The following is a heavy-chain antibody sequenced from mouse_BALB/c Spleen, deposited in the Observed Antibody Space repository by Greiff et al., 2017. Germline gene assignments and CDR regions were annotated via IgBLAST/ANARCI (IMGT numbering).Heavy chain of an antibody. V-gene: IGHV5-9-3*01. Sequence: EVQVVESGGGLVKPGGSPKLSCAASGFTFSSYAMSWVRQTPEKRLEWVATISSGGSYTYYPDSVKGRFTISRDNAKNTLYLQMSSLRSEDTAMYYCARHKFADYWGQGTTLTVSS. CDR1: GFTFSSYA. J-gene: IGHJ2*01. CDR3: ARHKFADY. CDR2: ISSGGSYT.